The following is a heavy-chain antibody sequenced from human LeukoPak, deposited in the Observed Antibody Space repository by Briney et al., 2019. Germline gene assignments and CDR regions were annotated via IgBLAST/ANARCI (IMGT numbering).Heavy chain of an antibody. CDR3: ARSPFCGGDCFTGAFDI. J-gene: IGHJ3*02. CDR1: GFTFRSYW. Sequence: GGSLRLSCAASGFTFRSYWMHWVRQAPGKGLVWVSRINDDGSGTSYADSVKGRFTISRDNAKNTLYLQMNSLGAEDTAVYYCARSPFCGGDCFTGAFDIWGHGTMVTVSS. CDR2: INDDGSGT. D-gene: IGHD2-21*02. V-gene: IGHV3-74*01.